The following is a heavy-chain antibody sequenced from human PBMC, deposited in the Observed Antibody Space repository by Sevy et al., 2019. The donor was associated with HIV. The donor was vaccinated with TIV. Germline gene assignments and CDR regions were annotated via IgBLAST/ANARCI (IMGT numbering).Heavy chain of an antibody. V-gene: IGHV3-48*03. CDR2: ISSSDSTI. CDR1: GFTFSNYE. J-gene: IGHJ1*01. D-gene: IGHD6-13*01. CDR3: AREDGSRQYFQY. Sequence: GGSLRLSCAASGFTFSNYEMNWVRQAPGKGLEWVSYISSSDSTIYYADSVRGRFIISRDNAKNSLYLQMNSLRAEDTAVYYCAREDGSRQYFQYWGQGTLVTVSS.